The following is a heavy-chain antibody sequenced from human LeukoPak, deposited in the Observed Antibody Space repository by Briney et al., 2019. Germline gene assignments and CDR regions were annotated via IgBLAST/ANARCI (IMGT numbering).Heavy chain of an antibody. J-gene: IGHJ6*03. CDR1: GGSISSYY. Sequence: PSETLSLTCTVSGGSISSYYWSWIRQPPGKGLEWIGYIYYSGSTNYNPSLKSRVTISVDTSKNQFSLKLSSVTAADTAVYYCARLPAATYYYYYYMDVWGKGTTVTVSS. CDR3: ARLPAATYYYYYYMDV. CDR2: IYYSGST. V-gene: IGHV4-59*08. D-gene: IGHD2-2*01.